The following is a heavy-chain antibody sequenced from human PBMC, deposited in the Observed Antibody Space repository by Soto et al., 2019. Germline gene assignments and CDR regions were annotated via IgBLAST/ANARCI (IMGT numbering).Heavy chain of an antibody. CDR3: ARGPIGVVPAAMYYYYGMDV. V-gene: IGHV3-30-3*01. CDR2: ISYDGSNK. Sequence: QVQLVESGGGVVQPGRSLRLSCAASGFTFSCYAMHWVRQAPGKGLEWVAVISYDGSNKYYADSVKGRFTISRDNSKNTLYLQMNSRRAEDTAVYYGARGPIGVVPAAMYYYYGMDVWGQGTTVTVSS. D-gene: IGHD2-2*01. CDR1: GFTFSCYA. J-gene: IGHJ6*02.